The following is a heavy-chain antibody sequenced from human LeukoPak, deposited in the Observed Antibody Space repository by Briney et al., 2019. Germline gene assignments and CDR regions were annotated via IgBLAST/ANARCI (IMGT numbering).Heavy chain of an antibody. CDR3: ARAPVPAATNWFDP. J-gene: IGHJ5*02. Sequence: ASVKGSCKASDYTFTSYGISWVRQAPGQGIEWMGWISAYNGNTNYAQKLQGRVTMTTDTSTSTAYMELRSLRSDDTAVYYCARAPVPAATNWFDPWGQGTLVTVSS. D-gene: IGHD2-2*01. V-gene: IGHV1-18*01. CDR2: ISAYNGNT. CDR1: DYTFTSYG.